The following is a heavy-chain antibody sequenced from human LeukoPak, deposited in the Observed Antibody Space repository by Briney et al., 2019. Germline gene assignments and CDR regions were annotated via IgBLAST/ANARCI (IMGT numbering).Heavy chain of an antibody. J-gene: IGHJ4*02. CDR1: GFTFDDYA. CDR3: ARGGAVAALDY. Sequence: PGGSLRLSCAASGFTFDDYAMHWVRQAPGKGLEWVSGISWNSGSIGYADSVKGRFTISRDNAKNSLYLQMNSLRAEDTALYYCARGGAVAALDYWGQGTLVTVSS. V-gene: IGHV3-9*01. CDR2: ISWNSGSI. D-gene: IGHD6-19*01.